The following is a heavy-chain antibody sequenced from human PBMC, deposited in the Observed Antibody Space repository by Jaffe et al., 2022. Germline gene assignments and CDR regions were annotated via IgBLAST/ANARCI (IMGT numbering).Heavy chain of an antibody. CDR2: INTNTGNP. CDR3: ARVGGIKYCGGDCYSLAFDY. J-gene: IGHJ4*02. V-gene: IGHV7-4-1*02. D-gene: IGHD2-21*01. CDR1: GYTFTSYG. Sequence: QVQLVQSGSELKKPGASVKLSCKASGYTFTSYGINWVRQAPGQGLEWMGWINTNTGNPAYAQDFTGRFVFSLDNSVGTAYLQINNLKAEDTAVYYCARVGGIKYCGGDCYSLAFDYWGQGTQVTVSS.